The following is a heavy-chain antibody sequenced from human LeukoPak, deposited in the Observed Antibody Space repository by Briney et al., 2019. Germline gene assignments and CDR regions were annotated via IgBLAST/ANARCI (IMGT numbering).Heavy chain of an antibody. CDR1: GFTFSSYG. Sequence: GGSLRLSCAASGFTFSSYGMHWVRQAPGKGLEWVAAISYDGSNKYYADSVKGRFTISRDNSKNTLYLQMNSLRAEDTAVYYCAKIDPRTGTRAAFDYWGQGTLVTVSS. V-gene: IGHV3-30*18. J-gene: IGHJ4*02. D-gene: IGHD2-15*01. CDR3: AKIDPRTGTRAAFDY. CDR2: ISYDGSNK.